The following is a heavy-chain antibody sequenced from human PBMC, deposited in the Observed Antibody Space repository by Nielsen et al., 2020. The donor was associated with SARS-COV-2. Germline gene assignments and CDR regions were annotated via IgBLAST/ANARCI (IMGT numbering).Heavy chain of an antibody. J-gene: IGHJ4*02. Sequence: GESLKISCVASGFSLSNYAMHWVRQAPGKGLEWVANINQDGSVLNYVDSVKGRFTISRDNARKSLYLQMHSLRAEDTAVYYCARDAAYSRFDYWGQGTLVTVSS. CDR2: INQDGSVL. CDR3: ARDAAYSRFDY. D-gene: IGHD4-11*01. CDR1: GFSLSNYA. V-gene: IGHV3-7*05.